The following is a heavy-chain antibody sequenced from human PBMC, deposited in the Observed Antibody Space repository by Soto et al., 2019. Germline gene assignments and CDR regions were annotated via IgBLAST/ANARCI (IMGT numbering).Heavy chain of an antibody. J-gene: IGHJ5*02. Sequence: QVQLVQSGAEVKKPGSSVKVSCKASGGTFSSYAISWVRQAPGQGLEWMGGIIPIFGTANYAQKFQGRVTITADESTSTAYMELSSLRSEDTAVYYCARVRDYVWGSYPVHWFAPWGQGTLVTVSS. CDR2: IIPIFGTA. CDR3: ARVRDYVWGSYPVHWFAP. D-gene: IGHD3-16*02. V-gene: IGHV1-69*01. CDR1: GGTFSSYA.